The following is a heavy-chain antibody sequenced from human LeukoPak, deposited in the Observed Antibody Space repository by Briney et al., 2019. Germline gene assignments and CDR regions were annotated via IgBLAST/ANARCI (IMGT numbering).Heavy chain of an antibody. CDR2: IYYSGSA. J-gene: IGHJ6*03. CDR1: GGSISSYY. CDR3: AGTSEGYCGGDCYAYYYYYMDV. Sequence: PSETLSLTCTVSGGSISSYYLSWIRQPPGKGLEWIGYIYYSGSANYNPSLKSRVTISVDTSKNQYSLKLSSVTAADTAVYYCAGTSEGYCGGDCYAYYYYYMDVWGKGTTVTVSS. D-gene: IGHD2-21*02. V-gene: IGHV4-59*08.